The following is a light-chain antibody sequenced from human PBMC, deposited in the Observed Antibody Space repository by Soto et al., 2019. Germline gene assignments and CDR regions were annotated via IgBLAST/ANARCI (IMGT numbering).Light chain of an antibody. J-gene: IGLJ1*01. V-gene: IGLV2-8*01. CDR3: SSYAGSNNPYV. CDR2: EVS. CDR1: SSDVGGYNY. Sequence: QSVLTQPPSASGSPGRSVTISCTGTSSDVGGYNYVSWYQQHPGKAPKLMIYEVSKRPSGVPDRFSGSKSGNTASLTVSGLQAEDEADYYCSSYAGSNNPYVFGNGTKVTVL.